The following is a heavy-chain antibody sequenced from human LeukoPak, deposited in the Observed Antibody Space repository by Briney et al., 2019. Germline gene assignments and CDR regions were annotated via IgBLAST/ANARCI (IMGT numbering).Heavy chain of an antibody. CDR1: GFPFSTYA. V-gene: IGHV3-23*01. D-gene: IGHD4-11*01. J-gene: IGHJ4*02. CDR3: AKRPTVTGY. Sequence: GSLILSCAASGFPFSTYAMSWVRQAPGKGLEWVSVISGGGGSTYYADSVKGRFTISRDDSKNTLYLQMNNLRAEDTAVYYCAKRPTVTGYWGQGTLVTVSS. CDR2: ISGGGGST.